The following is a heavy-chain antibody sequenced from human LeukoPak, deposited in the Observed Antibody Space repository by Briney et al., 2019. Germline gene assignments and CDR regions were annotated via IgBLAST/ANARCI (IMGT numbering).Heavy chain of an antibody. CDR2: ISSNGSTI. CDR3: AELRITMIGGV. CDR1: GFAFSSYE. Sequence: PGGSLTLSCAASGFAFSSYEMNWVRHAPGKGLEWVSYISSNGSTIYYADSVKGRFPISRDNANTSLYLQMNSLRAEDTAVYYCAELRITMIGGVWGKGTTVTISS. J-gene: IGHJ6*04. V-gene: IGHV3-48*03. D-gene: IGHD3-10*02.